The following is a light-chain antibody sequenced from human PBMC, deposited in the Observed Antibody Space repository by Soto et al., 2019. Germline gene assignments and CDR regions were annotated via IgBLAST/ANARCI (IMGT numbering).Light chain of an antibody. J-gene: IGKJ3*01. V-gene: IGKV2-28*01. CDR1: QSLLHSDGYTY. CDR2: LGS. CDR3: MQVLLTPFS. Sequence: DIGMTQSPPSLSVTPGEPASISCRSSQSLLHSDGYTYVDWYVQRPGQSPQLLIYLGSNRASGVPDRLSGSGSGTDFTLQISKVESEDVGIYYCMQVLLTPFSFGPGTKVDFK.